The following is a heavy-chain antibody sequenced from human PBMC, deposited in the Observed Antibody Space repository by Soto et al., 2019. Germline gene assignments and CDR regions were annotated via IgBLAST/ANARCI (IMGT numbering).Heavy chain of an antibody. D-gene: IGHD2-2*01. CDR3: ARPNYCSSTSCYGGFDP. Sequence: PSETLSLTCAVSGGSISSGGYSWSWIRQPPGKGLEWIGYMYHSGSTYYNPSLKSRVTISIDRSKNQFSLKLSSVTAADTAVYYCARPNYCSSTSCYGGFDPWGQGTLVTVSS. CDR2: MYHSGST. V-gene: IGHV4-30-2*01. CDR1: GGSISSGGYS. J-gene: IGHJ5*02.